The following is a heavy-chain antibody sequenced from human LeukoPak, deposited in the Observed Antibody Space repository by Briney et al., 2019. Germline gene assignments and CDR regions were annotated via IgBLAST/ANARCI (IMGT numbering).Heavy chain of an antibody. V-gene: IGHV3-23*01. CDR2: ITDDGYNT. J-gene: IGHJ4*02. D-gene: IGHD6-19*01. CDR1: GFTFSDHY. CDR3: AKDLSYTSGASDH. Sequence: PGGSLRLSCAASGFTFSDHYMDWVRQAPGKGLEWVSTITDDGYNTYSADSVKGRITFSRDNSKNTLSLQLRSLRAEDTAVYYCAKDLSYTSGASDHWGQGTLVTVSS.